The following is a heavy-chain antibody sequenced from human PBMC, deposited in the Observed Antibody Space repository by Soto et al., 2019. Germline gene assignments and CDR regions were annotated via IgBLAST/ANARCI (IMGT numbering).Heavy chain of an antibody. CDR3: ARDAPYGYHYYFDY. CDR1: GGSISSGDYY. V-gene: IGHV4-30-4*01. D-gene: IGHD4-17*01. J-gene: IGHJ4*02. Sequence: QVQLQESGPGLVKPSQTLSLTCTVSGGSISSGDYYWSWIRQPPGKGLEWIGYIYYSGSTYYNPSLKSRVSISVDTSKNQFSLKLNSVTAADTAVYYCARDAPYGYHYYFDYWGQGTLVTVSS. CDR2: IYYSGST.